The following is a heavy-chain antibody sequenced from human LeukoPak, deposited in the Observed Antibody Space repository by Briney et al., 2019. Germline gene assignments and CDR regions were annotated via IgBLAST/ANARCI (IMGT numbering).Heavy chain of an antibody. Sequence: GGSLRLSCAASGFTFSSYGMHWVRQAPGKGLEWVAVIWYDGSNKYYADSVKGRFTISRDNSKNTLYLQMNSLRAEDTAVYYCAKEPPGIVVVPAAAIYNWFDPWGQGTLVTVSS. CDR1: GFTFSSYG. CDR3: AKEPPGIVVVPAAAIYNWFDP. CDR2: IWYDGSNK. D-gene: IGHD2-2*01. J-gene: IGHJ5*02. V-gene: IGHV3-30*02.